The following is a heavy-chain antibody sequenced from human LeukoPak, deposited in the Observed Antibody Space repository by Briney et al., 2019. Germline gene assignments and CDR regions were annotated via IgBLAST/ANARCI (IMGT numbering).Heavy chain of an antibody. CDR2: IIPILGIA. Sequence: GASVKVSCKASGGTFSSYAISWVRQAPGQGLEWMGRIIPILGIANYAQKFQGRVTITADKSTSTAYMELSSLRSEDTAVYYCASLDWYNWNYDYWGQGTLVTVSS. D-gene: IGHD1-20*01. V-gene: IGHV1-69*04. CDR3: ASLDWYNWNYDY. CDR1: GGTFSSYA. J-gene: IGHJ4*02.